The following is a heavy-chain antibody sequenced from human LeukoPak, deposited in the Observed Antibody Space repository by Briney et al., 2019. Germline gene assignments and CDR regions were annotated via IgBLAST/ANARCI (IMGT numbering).Heavy chain of an antibody. D-gene: IGHD3-3*01. CDR1: GFTFSSYA. CDR3: AKARPFGVVIIYYFDY. CDR2: ISGSGGST. J-gene: IGHJ4*02. V-gene: IGHV3-23*01. Sequence: GGSLRLSCAASGFTFSSYAMSWVRQAPGKGLEWVSAISGSGGSTYYADSVKGRFTISRDNSKNTLYLQMNSLRAEDTAVYYCAKARPFGVVIIYYFDYWGQGTLVTVSS.